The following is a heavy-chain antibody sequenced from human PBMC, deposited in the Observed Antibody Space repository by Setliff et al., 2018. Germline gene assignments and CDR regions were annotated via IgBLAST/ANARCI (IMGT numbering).Heavy chain of an antibody. V-gene: IGHV3-30*18. J-gene: IGHJ6*03. Sequence: PGGSLRLSCAASGFTFSSYGMHWVRRAPGKGLEWVAVISYDGSNKYYADSVKGRFTISRDNSKNTLYLQMNILRAEDTAVYYCAKDQAGYYSNSYYYIDVWGKGTTVTVSS. CDR3: AKDQAGYYSNSYYYIDV. CDR2: ISYDGSNK. CDR1: GFTFSSYG. D-gene: IGHD3-22*01.